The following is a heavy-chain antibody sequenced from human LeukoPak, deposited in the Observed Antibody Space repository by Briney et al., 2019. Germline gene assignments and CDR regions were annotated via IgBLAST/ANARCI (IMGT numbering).Heavy chain of an antibody. V-gene: IGHV4-59*02. CDR1: GGSVSNFY. J-gene: IGHJ5*02. Sequence: SETLSLTCTGCGGSVSNFYWSWLRQPPGKGLEGVGYIYYRGRTIYTPSLKSRATISVDTSKNHFPLKLSSVTAADTAVYYCARADLKITMVRGVITTSFWFDPWGQGTLVTVSS. CDR2: IYYRGRT. CDR3: ARADLKITMVRGVITTSFWFDP. D-gene: IGHD3-10*01.